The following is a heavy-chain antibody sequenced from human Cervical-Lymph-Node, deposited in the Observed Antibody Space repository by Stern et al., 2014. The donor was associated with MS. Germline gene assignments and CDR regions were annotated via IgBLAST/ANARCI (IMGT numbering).Heavy chain of an antibody. J-gene: IGHJ5*02. Sequence: QLQLQESGPGLVKPSKTLSLTCTVSGGSISSGDYYWSWIRQPPGKGLEWIGYIYYSGSTYYNPSLKSRFTISVDTSKNQFSLKLSSVTAADTAVYYCASANCSSTSCPNWFDPWGQGTLVTVSS. D-gene: IGHD2-2*01. CDR3: ASANCSSTSCPNWFDP. V-gene: IGHV4-30-4*01. CDR2: IYYSGST. CDR1: GGSISSGDYY.